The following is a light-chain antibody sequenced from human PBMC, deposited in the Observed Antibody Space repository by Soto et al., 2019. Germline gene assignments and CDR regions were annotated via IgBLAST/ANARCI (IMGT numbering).Light chain of an antibody. V-gene: IGKV3-11*01. CDR1: QSVSSY. CDR3: QQRDSWPLT. CDR2: HAS. J-gene: IGKJ4*01. Sequence: EIVLTQSPATLSLSLGERATLSCRASQSVSSYLAWYQQKPGQSPRLLIYHASNRATGIPARFSGSGSGTDFTLTISSLEPEDFAIYYCQQRDSWPLTFGGGTKVDI.